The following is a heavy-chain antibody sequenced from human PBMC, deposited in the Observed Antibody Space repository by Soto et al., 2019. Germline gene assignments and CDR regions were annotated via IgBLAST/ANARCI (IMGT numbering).Heavy chain of an antibody. Sequence: SETLSLTCAVYGGSFSGYYWSWIRQPPGKGLEWIGEINHSGSTNYNPSLKSRVTISVDTSKNQFSLKLSSVTAADTVVYYCARPDGYSSSYYYFDYWGQGTLVTVSS. CDR3: ARPDGYSSSYYYFDY. CDR2: INHSGST. CDR1: GGSFSGYY. D-gene: IGHD6-6*01. V-gene: IGHV4-34*01. J-gene: IGHJ4*02.